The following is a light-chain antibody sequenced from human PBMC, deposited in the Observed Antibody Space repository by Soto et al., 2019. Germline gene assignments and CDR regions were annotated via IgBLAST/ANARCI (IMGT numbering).Light chain of an antibody. CDR2: GAS. J-gene: IGKJ1*01. V-gene: IGKV3-20*01. Sequence: EIVLTQSPGILSLSPEERATLSCRASQSVSSSYLAWYQQKPGQAPRPLIYGASSRAIGIPDRFSCSGSGTDFTLTISRLEPEDFAVYYCQQYGSSPWTFGQGTKVDIK. CDR3: QQYGSSPWT. CDR1: QSVSSSY.